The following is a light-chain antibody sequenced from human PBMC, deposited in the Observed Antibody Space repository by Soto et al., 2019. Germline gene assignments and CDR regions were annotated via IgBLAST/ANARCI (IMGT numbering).Light chain of an antibody. CDR2: AAT. CDR3: HQYISYPFT. J-gene: IGKJ4*01. Sequence: DIHVAQSPSSLSASVGDRVTITCRASQDISRSLAWYQQKPGKAPKSLIYAATNLHNGVPSKFSGSGSGTDFTLTISSLQPEDFATYYCHQYISYPFTFGGGTKVEIK. V-gene: IGKV1-16*02. CDR1: QDISRS.